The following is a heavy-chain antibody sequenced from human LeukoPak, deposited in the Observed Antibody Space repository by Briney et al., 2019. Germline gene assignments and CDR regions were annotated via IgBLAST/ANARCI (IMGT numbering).Heavy chain of an antibody. D-gene: IGHD6-19*01. V-gene: IGHV3-21*01. Sequence: GGSLRLSCAASGFTFSSYSMNWVRQAPGKGLEWVSSISSSSSYIYYADSVKGRFTISRDNAKNSPYLQMNSLRAEDTAVYYCARDPLYSSGWYAFDYWGQGTLVTVSS. J-gene: IGHJ4*02. CDR3: ARDPLYSSGWYAFDY. CDR2: ISSSSSYI. CDR1: GFTFSSYS.